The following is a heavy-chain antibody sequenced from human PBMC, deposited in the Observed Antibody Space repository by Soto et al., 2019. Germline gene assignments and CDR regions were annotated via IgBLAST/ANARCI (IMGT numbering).Heavy chain of an antibody. V-gene: IGHV3-21*01. CDR1: SFNFTSYS. J-gene: IGHJ4*01. CDR2: ISATSTYI. D-gene: IGHD3-9*01. Sequence: GWSLRLSCAGSSFNFTSYSLNWVRQAPGKGLEWVSSISATSTYIFYADSVKGRFTISRDNAQNSVSLQMNSLRAEDTALYYCARVHSATGSRHFDHWGHGTLVTVSS. CDR3: ARVHSATGSRHFDH.